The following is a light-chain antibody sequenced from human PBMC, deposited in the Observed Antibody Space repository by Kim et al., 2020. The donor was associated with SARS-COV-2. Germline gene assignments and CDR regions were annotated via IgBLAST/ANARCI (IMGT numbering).Light chain of an antibody. J-gene: IGLJ2*01. CDR1: SSDVGGYNY. V-gene: IGLV2-8*01. CDR2: EVS. CDR3: SSYAGSNIVV. Sequence: GQSVTISCTGTSSDVGGYNYVSWYQQHPGKAPKLIISEVSERPSGVPDRFSGSKSGNTSSLTVSGLLPEDEDDYYCSSYAGSNIVVFGGGTQLTVL.